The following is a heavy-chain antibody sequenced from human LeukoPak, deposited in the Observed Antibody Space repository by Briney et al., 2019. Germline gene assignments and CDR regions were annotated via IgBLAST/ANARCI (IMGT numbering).Heavy chain of an antibody. CDR1: GFTFSDYA. V-gene: IGHV3-23*05. Sequence: PGGSLRLSWVASGFTFSDYAMNWVRQAPGKGREWVSIIFGTGKNTTYYADSVKGRFTVSRDDAKNTLYLQMTTLRPEDTALYYCAKRNTMVRGGPSFDYWGQGILVTVSS. CDR2: IFGTGKNTT. J-gene: IGHJ4*02. D-gene: IGHD3-10*01. CDR3: AKRNTMVRGGPSFDY.